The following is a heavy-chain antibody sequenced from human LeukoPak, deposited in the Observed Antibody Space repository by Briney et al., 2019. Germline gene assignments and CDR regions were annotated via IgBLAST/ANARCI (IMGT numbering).Heavy chain of an antibody. V-gene: IGHV4-59*12. CDR2: IYYSGST. CDR1: GGSISSYY. Sequence: PSETLSLTCTVSGGSISSYYWSWIRQPPGKGLEWIGYIYYSGSTYYNPSLKSRVTISVDTSKSQFSLKLSSVTAADTAVYYCARDLVEAAFDIWGQGTMVTVSS. CDR3: ARDLVEAAFDI. J-gene: IGHJ3*02.